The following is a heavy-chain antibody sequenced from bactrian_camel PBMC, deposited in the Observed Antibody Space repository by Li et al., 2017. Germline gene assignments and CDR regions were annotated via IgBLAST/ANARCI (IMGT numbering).Heavy chain of an antibody. CDR2: IYSRGST. CDR1: GLTPSDHC. J-gene: IGHJ4*01. CDR3: ALGASLSSYSWFRYGRCAGLRTSFER. V-gene: IGHV3S26*01. D-gene: IGHD5*01. Sequence: QVQLVESGGGSVQSGGSLRLSCQYSGLTPSDHCMAWFHEAPGKEREWVAIYSRGSTSYTDSVQGRFTISRDNARNTLYLQANALKPEDTAVYYCALGASLSSYSWFRYGRCAGLRTSFERWGQGTQVTVS.